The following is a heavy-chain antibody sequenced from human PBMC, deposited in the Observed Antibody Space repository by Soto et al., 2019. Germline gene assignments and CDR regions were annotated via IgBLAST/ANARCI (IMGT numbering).Heavy chain of an antibody. CDR1: GYSISSGYY. D-gene: IGHD2-2*02. Sequence: SETLSLTCAVSGYSISSGYYWGWIRQPPGKGLEWIGSIYHSGSTYYSPSLKSRVTISVDTSKNQFSLKLSSVTAADTAVYYCARDPSSIVVVPAAIRGGNWFDPWGQGTLVTVSS. J-gene: IGHJ5*02. CDR3: ARDPSSIVVVPAAIRGGNWFDP. CDR2: IYHSGST. V-gene: IGHV4-38-2*02.